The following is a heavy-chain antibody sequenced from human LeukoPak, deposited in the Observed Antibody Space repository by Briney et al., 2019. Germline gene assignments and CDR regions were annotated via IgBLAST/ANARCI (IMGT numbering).Heavy chain of an antibody. CDR2: IYYSGST. CDR1: GGSISSYY. Sequence: SETLSLTCTVSGGSISSYYWSWIRQPPGKGLEWIGYIYYSGSTNYNPSLKSRVTISVDTSKNQFSLKLSSVTAADTAVYYCARGVAAAGTDWFDPWGQGTLVTVSS. V-gene: IGHV4-59*01. CDR3: ARGVAAAGTDWFDP. J-gene: IGHJ5*02. D-gene: IGHD6-13*01.